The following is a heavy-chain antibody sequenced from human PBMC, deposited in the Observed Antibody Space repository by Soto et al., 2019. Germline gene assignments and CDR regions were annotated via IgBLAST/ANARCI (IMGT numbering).Heavy chain of an antibody. J-gene: IGHJ4*02. CDR1: GASISSGDYY. V-gene: IGHV4-31*11. Sequence: HSETLSLTCVVCGASISSGDYYWSWIRQHPGKGLEWVGYIYTSGSTYYNPSLKSRVTIALDTSNNHFSLKLTSVTAADTAVYYCARLSLPYYYDSSGLDYWGQGTLVTVSS. D-gene: IGHD3-22*01. CDR3: ARLSLPYYYDSSGLDY. CDR2: IYTSGST.